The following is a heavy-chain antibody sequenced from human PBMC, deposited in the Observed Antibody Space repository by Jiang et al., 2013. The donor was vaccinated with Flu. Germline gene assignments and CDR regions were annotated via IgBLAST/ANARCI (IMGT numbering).Heavy chain of an antibody. CDR3: AHRVSSDDEALDVFDI. V-gene: IGHV2-5*02. D-gene: IGHD3-22*01. J-gene: IGHJ3*02. CDR2: IYWDDDK. Sequence: KPTQTLTLTCSFSGFSLTTSGVGVGWIRQPPGKALEWLGIIYWDDDKRYSPSLKSRVTITKDTSKNQVVLTMTSMDPLDTATYYCAHRVSSDDEALDVFDIWGQGTMVTVSS. CDR1: GFSLTTSGVG.